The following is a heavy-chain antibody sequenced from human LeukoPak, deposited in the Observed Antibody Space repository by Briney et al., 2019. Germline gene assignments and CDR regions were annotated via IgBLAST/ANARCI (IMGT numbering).Heavy chain of an antibody. CDR2: ISGSGGST. CDR1: GFTFSSYA. D-gene: IGHD4-11*01. Sequence: GGSLRLSCAASGFTFSSYAMSWVRQAPGKGLEWVSAISGSGGSTYYADSVKGRFTISRDNSKNTLYLQMNSLRAEDTAVYYCAKFWATVTTRGFGQSLRTPFDYWGQGTLVTVSS. J-gene: IGHJ4*02. V-gene: IGHV3-23*01. CDR3: AKFWATVTTRGFGQSLRTPFDY.